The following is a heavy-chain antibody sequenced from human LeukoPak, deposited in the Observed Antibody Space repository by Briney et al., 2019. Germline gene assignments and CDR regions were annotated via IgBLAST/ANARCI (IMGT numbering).Heavy chain of an antibody. J-gene: IGHJ4*02. Sequence: GGSLRLSCAASGFSFSDAWMNWVRQALGKGLEWVGRIKSKSEGGTINYAAPVKGRFIISRDDSKNTLYLQMNSLRAEDTAVYYCRKDDYWGQGTLVTVSS. CDR2: IKSKSEGGTI. V-gene: IGHV3-15*07. CDR1: GFSFSDAW. CDR3: RKDDY.